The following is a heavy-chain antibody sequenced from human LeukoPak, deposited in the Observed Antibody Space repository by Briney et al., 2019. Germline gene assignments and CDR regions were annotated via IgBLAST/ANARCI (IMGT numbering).Heavy chain of an antibody. V-gene: IGHV3-30*03. CDR1: GFTVSSNY. CDR3: VRKMVGMAGWYFDL. J-gene: IGHJ2*01. D-gene: IGHD6-19*01. Sequence: PGGSLRLSCAASGFTVSSNYMSWVRQAPGKGLEWVTIIQYDGSYKNYGGSVKGRFTIARDNSKNTLDLQMNSLTAEDTAVYYCVRKMVGMAGWYFDLWGRGTLVTVSS. CDR2: IQYDGSYK.